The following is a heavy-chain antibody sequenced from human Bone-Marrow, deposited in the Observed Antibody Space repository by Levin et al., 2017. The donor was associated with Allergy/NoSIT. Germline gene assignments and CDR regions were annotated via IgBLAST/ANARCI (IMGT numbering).Heavy chain of an antibody. D-gene: IGHD3-16*01. J-gene: IGHJ3*02. CDR3: ARWGIDAFDI. V-gene: IGHV3-66*01. CDR1: GFSVSSNY. Sequence: GESLKISCVGSGFSVSSNYMSWVRQAPGAGLEWVSTIYSGGSTYHADSVKGRLTISRDDSKNTLYLQMNSLRAADTAVYYCARWGIDAFDIWGQGTIVTVSS. CDR2: IYSGGST.